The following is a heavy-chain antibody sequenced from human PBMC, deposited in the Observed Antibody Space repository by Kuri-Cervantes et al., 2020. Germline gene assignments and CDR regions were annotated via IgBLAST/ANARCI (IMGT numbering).Heavy chain of an antibody. CDR1: GGSISSSSYY. J-gene: IGHJ4*02. D-gene: IGHD6-19*01. Sequence: SETLSLTCTVSGGSISSSSYYWGWIRQPPGKGLEWIGSIYYSGSTYYNPSLKSRVTISVDTSKNQFSLKLSSVTAADTAVYYCARDSSGWNHFDYWGQGTLVTDSS. CDR3: ARDSSGWNHFDY. CDR2: IYYSGST. V-gene: IGHV4-39*07.